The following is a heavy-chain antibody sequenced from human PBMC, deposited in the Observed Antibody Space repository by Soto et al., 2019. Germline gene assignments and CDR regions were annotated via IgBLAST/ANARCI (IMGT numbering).Heavy chain of an antibody. D-gene: IGHD4-17*01. CDR1: GGSISSSSYY. J-gene: IGHJ3*02. V-gene: IGHV4-39*01. CDR3: ARHLRLDDAFDI. Sequence: QLQLQESGPGLVKPSETLSLTCTVSGGSISSSSYYWGWIRQPPGKGLEWIGSIYYSGSTYYNPSLKSRVTISVDTSKNQFSLKLSSVTATDTAVYYCARHLRLDDAFDIWGQGTMVTVSS. CDR2: IYYSGST.